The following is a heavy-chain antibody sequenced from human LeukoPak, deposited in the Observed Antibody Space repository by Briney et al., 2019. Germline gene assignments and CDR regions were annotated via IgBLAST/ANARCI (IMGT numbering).Heavy chain of an antibody. Sequence: ASVKVSCKASGGTFSSYAISWVRQAPGQGLEWMGRIIPILGIANYAQKFQGRVTITADKSTSTAYMELSSLRSEDTAVYYCARKIWFGPDGWFDPWGQGTLVTVSS. CDR1: GGTFSSYA. D-gene: IGHD3-10*01. CDR3: ARKIWFGPDGWFDP. CDR2: IIPILGIA. V-gene: IGHV1-69*04. J-gene: IGHJ5*02.